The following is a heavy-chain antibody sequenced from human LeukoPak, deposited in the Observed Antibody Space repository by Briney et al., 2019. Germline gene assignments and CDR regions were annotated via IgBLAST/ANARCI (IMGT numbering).Heavy chain of an antibody. D-gene: IGHD3-9*01. CDR1: GGSISSYY. J-gene: IGHJ1*01. CDR3: ATGPYYDILTGYYFNEYFQH. V-gene: IGHV4-39*07. Sequence: SETLSLTCTVSGGSISSYYWGWIRQPPGKGLEWIGSIYYSGSTYYNPSLKSRVTISVDTSKNQFSLKLSSVTAADTAVYYCATGPYYDILTGYYFNEYFQHWGQGTLVTVSS. CDR2: IYYSGST.